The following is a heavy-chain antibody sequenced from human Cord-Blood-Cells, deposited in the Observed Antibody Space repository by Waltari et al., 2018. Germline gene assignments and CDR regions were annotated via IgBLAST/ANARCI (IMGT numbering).Heavy chain of an antibody. J-gene: IGHJ4*02. CDR1: GGPFSSYA. CDR3: ARDSQGPYRHFDY. Sequence: VQPVQSGAEVTQPGSSVKVSCKASGGPFSSYAISWVRQAPGQGLEWMGGIIPIFGTANYAQKFQGRVTITADKSTSTAYMELSSLRSEDTAVYYCARDSQGPYRHFDYWGQGTLVTVSS. CDR2: IIPIFGTA. D-gene: IGHD4-4*01. V-gene: IGHV1-69*06.